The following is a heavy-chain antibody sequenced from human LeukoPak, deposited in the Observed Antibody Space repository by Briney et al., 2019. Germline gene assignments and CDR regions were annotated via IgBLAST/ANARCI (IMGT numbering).Heavy chain of an antibody. CDR2: INPNSGGT. D-gene: IGHD6-19*01. CDR1: GYTFTGYY. J-gene: IGHJ4*02. Sequence: PAASVKVSCKASGYTFTGYYMHWVRQAPGQGLEWMGWINPNSGGTNYAQKFQGRVTMTRDTSISTAYMELSRLRSDDTAVYYCARAPQVAGSALGYWGQGTLVTVSS. V-gene: IGHV1-2*02. CDR3: ARAPQVAGSALGY.